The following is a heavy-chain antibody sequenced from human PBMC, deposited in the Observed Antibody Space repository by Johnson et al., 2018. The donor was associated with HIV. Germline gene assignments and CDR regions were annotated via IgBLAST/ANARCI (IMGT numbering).Heavy chain of an antibody. CDR2: ISYDGSDK. CDR1: GFTFSSYA. D-gene: IGHD6-6*01. CDR3: ARDGYSSSSFGAFDI. J-gene: IGHJ3*02. Sequence: QMLLVESGGGLVQPGRSLGLSCVASGFTFSSYALHWVRQAPGKGLEWVAVISYDGSDKYYADSVKGRFTISRDNSKNTLYLQMNSLRAEDTAVYYCARDGYSSSSFGAFDIWGQGTMVTVSS. V-gene: IGHV3-30*14.